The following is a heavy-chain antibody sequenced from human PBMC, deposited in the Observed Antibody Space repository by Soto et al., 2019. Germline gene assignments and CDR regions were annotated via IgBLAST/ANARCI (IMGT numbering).Heavy chain of an antibody. CDR2: ISYDGSNK. CDR3: ARVPDSSGYYHIY. V-gene: IGHV3-30-3*01. CDR1: GFTFSSYA. D-gene: IGHD3-22*01. J-gene: IGHJ4*02. Sequence: PGGSLRLSCAASGFTFSSYAMHWVRQAPGKGLEWVAVISYDGSNKYYADSVKGRFTISRDNSKNTLYLQMNSLRAEDTAVYYCARVPDSSGYYHIYWGQGTLVTVS.